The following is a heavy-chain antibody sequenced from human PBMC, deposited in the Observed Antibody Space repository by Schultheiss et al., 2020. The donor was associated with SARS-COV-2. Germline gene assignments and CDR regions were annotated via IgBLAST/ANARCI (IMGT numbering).Heavy chain of an antibody. J-gene: IGHJ5*02. Sequence: SETLSLTCTVSGYSISSGYYWGWIRQPPGKGLEWIGSIYHSGSTNYNPSLKSRVTISVDTSKNQFSLKLSSVTAADTAVYYCAREGGNDYYDSSGYLQDWFDPWGQGTLVTVSS. D-gene: IGHD3-22*01. V-gene: IGHV4-38-2*02. CDR3: AREGGNDYYDSSGYLQDWFDP. CDR1: GYSISSGYY. CDR2: IYHSGST.